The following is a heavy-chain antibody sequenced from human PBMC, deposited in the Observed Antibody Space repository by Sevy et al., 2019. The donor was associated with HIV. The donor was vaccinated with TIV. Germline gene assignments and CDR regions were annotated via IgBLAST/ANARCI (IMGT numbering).Heavy chain of an antibody. V-gene: IGHV3-30*04. D-gene: IGHD3-22*01. CDR3: ASHYYDGTGYYYPLEY. CDR2: ISYDGNNK. Sequence: GGSLRLSCTASGFTFSSYAMYWVRQAPGKGLERVAVISYDGNNKDYADSVKGRFTISRDNSKNTLFLQMNSLRAEDTAVYYCASHYYDGTGYYYPLEYWGQGTLVTVSS. CDR1: GFTFSSYA. J-gene: IGHJ4*02.